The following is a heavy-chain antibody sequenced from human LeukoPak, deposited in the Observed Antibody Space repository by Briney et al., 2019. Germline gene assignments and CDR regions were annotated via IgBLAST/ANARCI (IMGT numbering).Heavy chain of an antibody. CDR1: GFTLDDYA. CDR3: AKDRIVGADVDAFDI. Sequence: PGRSLRLSCAASGFTLDDYAVHWVRQAPGKGLEWVSGISWNSGSIGYADSVKGRFTISRDNAKNSLYLQMNSLRAEDTALYYCAKDRIVGADVDAFDIWGQGTMVTVSS. CDR2: ISWNSGSI. J-gene: IGHJ3*02. V-gene: IGHV3-9*01. D-gene: IGHD1-26*01.